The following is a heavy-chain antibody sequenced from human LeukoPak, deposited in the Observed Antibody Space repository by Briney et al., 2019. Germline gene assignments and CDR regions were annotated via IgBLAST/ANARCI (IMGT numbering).Heavy chain of an antibody. CDR3: ARAGGGVNRMAFDP. D-gene: IGHD2-8*02. CDR2: INTDGSNI. V-gene: IGHV3-74*01. Sequence: PGGSLRLSCAASGFTFSSYWMFWVRQAPGEGLGWVSRINTDGSNIRYADSVKGRFTISRDNAKNTLFLQMNSLRAEDTAVYYCARAGGGVNRMAFDPWGQGTLVTVSS. CDR1: GFTFSSYW. J-gene: IGHJ5*02.